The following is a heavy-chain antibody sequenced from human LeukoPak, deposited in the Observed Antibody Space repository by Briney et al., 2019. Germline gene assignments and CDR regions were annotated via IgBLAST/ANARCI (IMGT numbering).Heavy chain of an antibody. Sequence: GGSLRHSCAASGLTSGSYWMTWVRQTPRRGLEGVANIKHDGSERNYMESVKGRFTISRDNGKNLLHLQMNSLRAEDTAVYYCAAGTGWTSEYWGQGNLVTVSS. D-gene: IGHD2-8*02. CDR1: GLTSGSYW. CDR2: IKHDGSER. V-gene: IGHV3-7*03. CDR3: AAGTGWTSEY. J-gene: IGHJ4*02.